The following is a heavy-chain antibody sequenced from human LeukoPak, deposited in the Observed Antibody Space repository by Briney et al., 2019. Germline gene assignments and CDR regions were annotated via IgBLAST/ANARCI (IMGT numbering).Heavy chain of an antibody. V-gene: IGHV4-39*07. Sequence: SETLSLTCTVSGGSISSSSYYWGWIRQPPGKGLEWIGSIYYSGSTYYNPSLKSRVTISVDTSKNQFSLKLSSVTAADTAVYYCARDSYGDYGSIDYWGQGTLVTVSS. D-gene: IGHD4-17*01. CDR1: GGSISSSSYY. J-gene: IGHJ4*02. CDR2: IYYSGST. CDR3: ARDSYGDYGSIDY.